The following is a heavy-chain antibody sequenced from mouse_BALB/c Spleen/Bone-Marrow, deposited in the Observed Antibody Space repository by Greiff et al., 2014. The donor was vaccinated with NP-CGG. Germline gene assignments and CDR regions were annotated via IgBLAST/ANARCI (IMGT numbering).Heavy chain of an antibody. Sequence: VQLKESGGGLVQPGGSLKLSCATSGFTFSDYCMYWVRQTPEKRLEWVAYISNGGGSTYYPDTVKGRFTISRDNAKNTLYLQMSRLKSEDTAMYYCARQNYRGAMDYWGQGTSVTVSS. J-gene: IGHJ4*01. D-gene: IGHD2-14*01. V-gene: IGHV5-12*02. CDR3: ARQNYRGAMDY. CDR2: ISNGGGST. CDR1: GFTFSDYC.